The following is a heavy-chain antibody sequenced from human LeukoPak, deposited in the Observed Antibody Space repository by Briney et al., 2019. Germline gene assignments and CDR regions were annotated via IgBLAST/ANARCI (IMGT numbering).Heavy chain of an antibody. D-gene: IGHD3/OR15-3a*01. J-gene: IGHJ6*02. Sequence: EASVKVSCKASGSAFTDYPLHWVRRAPGQGLEWMGLINPNNGDTVYAQKFHGRLTMSRDTSVSTAYMELRRLRSDDTATYYCASGWEGTDFYYGLGVWGQGATVTVSS. CDR3: ASGWEGTDFYYGLGV. V-gene: IGHV1-2*02. CDR1: GSAFTDYP. CDR2: INPNNGDT.